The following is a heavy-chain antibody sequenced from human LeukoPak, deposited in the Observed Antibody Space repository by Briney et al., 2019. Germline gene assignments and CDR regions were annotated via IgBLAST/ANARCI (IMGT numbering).Heavy chain of an antibody. J-gene: IGHJ3*01. CDR2: ISAYNGNT. D-gene: IGHD3-9*01. CDR3: ARAKSPDYDILTGYYLTRHALDV. V-gene: IGHV1-18*01. CDR1: GYTFTNYG. Sequence: GASVKVSCKASGYTFTNYGFSWVRQTPGQGLEWMGRISAYNGNTNYAQKLQGRVTMTTDTSTSTAYMELRSLRSDDTAVYYCARAKSPDYDILTGYYLTRHALDVWGQGTMVTVSS.